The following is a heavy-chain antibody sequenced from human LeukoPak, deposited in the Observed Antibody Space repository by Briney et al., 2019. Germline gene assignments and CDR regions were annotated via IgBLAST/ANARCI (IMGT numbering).Heavy chain of an antibody. Sequence: GASVKVSSKASGYTFTVYYMHWVRQAPGQGLEWMGWIKPNRGGTNYTQKFQGRVTITRDTTISTAYIELSRLRSDDTAVYYCARVFIATFDYDILTGYYPRDAFDIWGQGTMVTVSS. CDR1: GYTFTVYY. J-gene: IGHJ3*02. V-gene: IGHV1-2*02. D-gene: IGHD3-9*01. CDR3: ARVFIATFDYDILTGYYPRDAFDI. CDR2: IKPNRGGT.